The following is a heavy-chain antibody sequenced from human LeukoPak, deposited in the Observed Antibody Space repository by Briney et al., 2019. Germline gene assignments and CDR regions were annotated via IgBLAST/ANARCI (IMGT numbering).Heavy chain of an antibody. CDR3: AKDRVWFGELSNFDY. D-gene: IGHD3-10*01. J-gene: IGHJ4*02. Sequence: GGSLRLSCAASGFTFSSYGMHWVRQAPGKGLEWVAFIRYDGSNKYYADSVKGRFTISRDNSKNTLYLQMNSLRAEDTAVYYCAKDRVWFGELSNFDYWGQGTLVTVSS. CDR2: IRYDGSNK. V-gene: IGHV3-30*02. CDR1: GFTFSSYG.